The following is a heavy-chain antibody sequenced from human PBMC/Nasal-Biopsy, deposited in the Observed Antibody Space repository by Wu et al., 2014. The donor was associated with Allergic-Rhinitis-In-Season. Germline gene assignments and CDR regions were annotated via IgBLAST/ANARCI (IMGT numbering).Heavy chain of an antibody. CDR2: IYYSGTT. V-gene: IGHV4-39*07. J-gene: IGHJ5*02. CDR3: ARVSSGWPKRWFDP. D-gene: IGHD6-19*01. Sequence: SIYYSGTTYYNPSLKSRVTISVDTSKNQFSLMLSSVTAADTAVYYCARVSSGWPKRWFDPWGPGNPGHRLL.